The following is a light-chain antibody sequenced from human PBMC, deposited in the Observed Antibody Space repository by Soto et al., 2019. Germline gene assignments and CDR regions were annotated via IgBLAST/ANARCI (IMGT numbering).Light chain of an antibody. CDR1: QSVGSY. J-gene: IGKJ1*01. Sequence: EVVLTQSPATLSLYPGDGANLYCRASQSVGSYLAWYQQNHGQDPRLLIYDASNRATGVPARFSGSVSGTDFTLTISRMEPEDSAVYYCQQYGSSPTWTFGQGTK. CDR3: QQYGSSPTWT. V-gene: IGKV3-20*01. CDR2: DAS.